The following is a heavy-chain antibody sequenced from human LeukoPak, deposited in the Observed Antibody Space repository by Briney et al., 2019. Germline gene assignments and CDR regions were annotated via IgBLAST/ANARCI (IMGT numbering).Heavy chain of an antibody. V-gene: IGHV3-43*02. CDR2: ISGDGGST. Sequence: GGSLRLSCAASGFTFDDYAMHWVRQAPGEGLEWVSLISGDGGSTYYADSVKGRFTISRDNSKNSLYLQMNSLRTEDTALYYCATSHGIAVAADYWGQGTLVTVSS. J-gene: IGHJ4*02. CDR3: ATSHGIAVAADY. CDR1: GFTFDDYA. D-gene: IGHD6-19*01.